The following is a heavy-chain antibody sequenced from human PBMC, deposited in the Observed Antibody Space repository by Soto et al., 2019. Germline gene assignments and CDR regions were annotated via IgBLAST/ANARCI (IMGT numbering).Heavy chain of an antibody. D-gene: IGHD4-17*01. CDR1: GFTFSSYA. CDR2: ISYDGSNK. J-gene: IGHJ4*02. V-gene: IGHV3-30-3*01. CDR3: CYGDYNY. Sequence: QVQLVESGGGVVQPGRSLSLSCAASGFTFSSYAMHWVRQAPGKGLEWVAVISYDGSNKYYADSVKGRFTISRDNSKNTLYLQMNSLRAEDTAVYYCCYGDYNYWGQGTLVTVSS.